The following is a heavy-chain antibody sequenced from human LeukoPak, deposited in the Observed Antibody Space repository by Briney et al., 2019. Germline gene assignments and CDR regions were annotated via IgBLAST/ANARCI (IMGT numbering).Heavy chain of an antibody. J-gene: IGHJ4*02. V-gene: IGHV3-23*01. Sequence: GGSLRLSCAASGFTFSSYAMSWVRQAPGKGLEWVSAISGSGGSTYYADSVKGRFTISRDNSKNTPYLQMNSLRAEDTAVYYCAKDPQTYYYGSGSPDYWGQGTLVTVSS. CDR1: GFTFSSYA. CDR2: ISGSGGST. D-gene: IGHD3-10*01. CDR3: AKDPQTYYYGSGSPDY.